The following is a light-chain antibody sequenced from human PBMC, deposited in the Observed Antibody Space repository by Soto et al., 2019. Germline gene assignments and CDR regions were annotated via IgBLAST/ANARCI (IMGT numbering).Light chain of an antibody. CDR1: STDVGEYNY. CDR3: SSFVGAPVI. J-gene: IGLJ2*01. Sequence: QSALTQPPSASGSPGQSVTIPCAGTSTDVGEYNYVSWYQQHPGKVPKLIIFEVNKRPSGVPDRFSGSTSGDTASLTVSGLQAEDEADYYCSSFVGAPVIFGGGTKLTVL. V-gene: IGLV2-8*01. CDR2: EVN.